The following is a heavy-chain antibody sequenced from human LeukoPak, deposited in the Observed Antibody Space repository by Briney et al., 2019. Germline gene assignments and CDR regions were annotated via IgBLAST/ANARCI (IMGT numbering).Heavy chain of an antibody. J-gene: IGHJ5*02. CDR1: GYTFTSYG. D-gene: IGHD3-10*01. V-gene: IGHV1-18*04. Sequence: ASVKVFCKASGYTFTSYGITWVRQAPGQGLEWMGWISAYNGDTNYAQNLQGRVTMTTDTSTSTAYLELRSLRSDDTAVYYCARQGVNYWFDPWGQGTLVTVSS. CDR2: ISAYNGDT. CDR3: ARQGVNYWFDP.